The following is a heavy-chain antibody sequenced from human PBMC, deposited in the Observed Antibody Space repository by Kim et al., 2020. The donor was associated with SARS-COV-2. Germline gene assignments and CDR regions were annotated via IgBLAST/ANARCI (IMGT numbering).Heavy chain of an antibody. CDR2: T. CDR3: ARDRVQAGMDV. V-gene: IGHV4-59*01. J-gene: IGHJ6*02. D-gene: IGHD3-10*01. Sequence: THYNPPHKSRATISVDTSKHQFPLKLSSVTAADTAVYYCARDRVQAGMDVWGQGTTVTVSS.